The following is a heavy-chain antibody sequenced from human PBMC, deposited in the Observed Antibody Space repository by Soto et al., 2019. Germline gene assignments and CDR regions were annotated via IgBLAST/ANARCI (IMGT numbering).Heavy chain of an antibody. J-gene: IGHJ4*02. CDR2: IYYSGST. D-gene: IGHD3-10*01. CDR3: ARDVPTMVRGVIVYNFDY. CDR1: GGSISSGDYY. Sequence: PSETLSLTCTVSGGSISSGDYYWSWIRQPPGKGLEWIGYIYYSGSTYYNPSLKSRVTISVDTSKNQFSLKLSSVTAADTAVYYCARDVPTMVRGVIVYNFDYWGQGTLVTVSS. V-gene: IGHV4-30-4*01.